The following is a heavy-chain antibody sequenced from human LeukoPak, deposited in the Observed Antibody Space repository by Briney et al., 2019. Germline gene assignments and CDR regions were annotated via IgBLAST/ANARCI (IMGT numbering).Heavy chain of an antibody. V-gene: IGHV3-23*01. D-gene: IGHD6-19*01. Sequence: PGGSLRLSCLASGFTFSNYAMTWVRQAPGKGLEWVSDISGDGATAYYADSVKGRFTISRDNSKNTLYLQMNSLRAEDSAVYFCAKDISEAVTGPLTSWGQGTLVTVSS. CDR3: AKDISEAVTGPLTS. J-gene: IGHJ5*02. CDR2: ISGDGATA. CDR1: GFTFSNYA.